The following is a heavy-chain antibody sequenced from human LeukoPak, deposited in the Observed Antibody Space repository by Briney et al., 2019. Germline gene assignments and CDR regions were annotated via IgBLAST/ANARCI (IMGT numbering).Heavy chain of an antibody. CDR1: GGSISSYY. J-gene: IGHJ4*02. CDR2: IYYSGTT. CDR3: ARRGIAAAGYDY. Sequence: SETLSLTCTVSGGSISSYYWSWIRQPPGKGLEWIGYIYYSGTTNYNPSLKSRVTILVGTSKNQFSLNLSSVTAADTAVYYCARRGIAAAGYDYWGQGTLVTVSS. D-gene: IGHD6-13*01. V-gene: IGHV4-59*08.